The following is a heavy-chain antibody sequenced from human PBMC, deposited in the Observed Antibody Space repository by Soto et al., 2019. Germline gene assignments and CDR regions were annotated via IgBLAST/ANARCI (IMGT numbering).Heavy chain of an antibody. CDR2: INHSGST. J-gene: IGHJ4*02. CDR3: AGRWDYYDSSGTIDY. V-gene: IGHV4-34*01. CDR1: GGSFSGYY. Sequence: SETLSLTCAVYGGSFSGYYWSWIRQPPGKGLEWIGEINHSGSTNYNPSLKSRVTISVDTSKNQFSLKLSSVTAADTAVYYCAGRWDYYDSSGTIDYWGQGTLVTVSS. D-gene: IGHD3-22*01.